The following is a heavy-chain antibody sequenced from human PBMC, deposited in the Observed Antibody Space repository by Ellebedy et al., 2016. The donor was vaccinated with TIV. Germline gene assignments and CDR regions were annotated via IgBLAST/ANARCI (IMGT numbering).Heavy chain of an antibody. Sequence: ASVKVSCXASGYTFTSYDINWVRQATGQGLEWMGWMNPNSGNTGYAQKFQGRVTMTRNTSISTAYMELSSLRSEDTAVYYCARAPVGAYWFNPWGQGTLVTVSS. J-gene: IGHJ5*02. CDR3: ARAPVGAYWFNP. D-gene: IGHD1-26*01. CDR1: GYTFTSYD. CDR2: MNPNSGNT. V-gene: IGHV1-8*01.